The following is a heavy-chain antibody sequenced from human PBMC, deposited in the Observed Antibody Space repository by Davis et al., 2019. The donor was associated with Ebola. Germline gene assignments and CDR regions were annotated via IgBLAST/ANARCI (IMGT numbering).Heavy chain of an antibody. V-gene: IGHV3-48*02. CDR2: IMSTSSAT. D-gene: IGHD3-22*01. CDR1: GFTFSSYS. J-gene: IGHJ3*01. Sequence: GGSLRLSCAASGFTFSSYSMNWVRQAPGKGLEWVSFIMSTSSATYYADSVKGRFTISRDNAKNSLFLQMNSLRDEDTAVYYCARDKARYYDTSEAFDVWGQGTMVTVSS. CDR3: ARDKARYYDTSEAFDV.